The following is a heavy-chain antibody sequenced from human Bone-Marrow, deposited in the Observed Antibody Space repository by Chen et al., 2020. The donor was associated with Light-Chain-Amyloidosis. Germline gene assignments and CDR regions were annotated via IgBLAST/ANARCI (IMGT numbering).Heavy chain of an antibody. D-gene: IGHD1-26*01. CDR3: ARGGSYYYFDY. Sequence: EVQLVESGGGLVESGGSLRLSCAASGFRFKDYELNWVRQAPGKGLEWISYISGSGNTIFYATSVKGRFTISRDNAKSSLYLQMNRLTAEDTAVYYCARGGSYYYFDYWGQGILVTVSS. CDR1: GFRFKDYE. CDR2: ISGSGNTI. J-gene: IGHJ4*02. V-gene: IGHV3-48*03.